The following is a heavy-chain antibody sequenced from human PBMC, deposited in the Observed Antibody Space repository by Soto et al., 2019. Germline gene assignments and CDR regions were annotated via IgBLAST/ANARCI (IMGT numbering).Heavy chain of an antibody. CDR2: ISSSGSTI. Sequence: TGGSLRLSCAASGFTFSSYEMNWVRQAPGKGLEWVSYISSSGSTIYYADSVKGRFTISRDNAKNSLYLQMNSLRAEDTAVYYCAKQVFIRPRHVGMDVWGQGTTVTVSS. J-gene: IGHJ6*02. D-gene: IGHD3-22*01. V-gene: IGHV3-48*03. CDR3: AKQVFIRPRHVGMDV. CDR1: GFTFSSYE.